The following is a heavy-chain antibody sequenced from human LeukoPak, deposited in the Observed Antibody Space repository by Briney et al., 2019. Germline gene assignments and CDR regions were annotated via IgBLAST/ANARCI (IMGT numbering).Heavy chain of an antibody. Sequence: PEGSLRLSCAASGFTVSSNYMSWVRQAPGKGLEWVSVIYSGGSTYYADSVKGRFTISRDNSKNTLYLQMNSLRAEDTAVYYCAREVPAARGGDAFDIWGQGTMVTVSS. J-gene: IGHJ3*02. D-gene: IGHD2-2*01. CDR3: AREVPAARGGDAFDI. CDR2: IYSGGST. CDR1: GFTVSSNY. V-gene: IGHV3-66*01.